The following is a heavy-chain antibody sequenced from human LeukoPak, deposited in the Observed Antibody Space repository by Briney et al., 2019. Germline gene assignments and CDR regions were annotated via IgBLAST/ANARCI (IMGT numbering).Heavy chain of an antibody. J-gene: IGHJ5*02. V-gene: IGHV1-18*01. D-gene: IGHD6-13*01. CDR3: ARDKVIASAGTPSWFDP. CDR1: GYTFTSFG. CDR2: ISAYDGNT. Sequence: ASVRVSCKASGYTFTSFGISWVRQAPGQGLEWVGWISAYDGNTNYAQRFQGRVTMTTDTSTTTAYMELRSLRSDDTAVYYCARDKVIASAGTPSWFDPWGQGTLVTVSS.